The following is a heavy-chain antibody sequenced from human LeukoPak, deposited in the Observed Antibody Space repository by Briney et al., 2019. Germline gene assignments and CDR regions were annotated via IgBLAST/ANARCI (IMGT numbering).Heavy chain of an antibody. D-gene: IGHD1-7*01. V-gene: IGHV1-2*02. CDR3: ARDPPELTPLDY. Sequence: ASVKVSCKASGSTFTGYYMHWVRQAPGQGLEWMGWINLNGGGTNYAQKFQGRVAMTRDTSIGTAYMELSRLTSDDTAVYYCARDPPELTPLDYWGQGTLVTVSS. CDR2: INLNGGGT. J-gene: IGHJ4*02. CDR1: GSTFTGYY.